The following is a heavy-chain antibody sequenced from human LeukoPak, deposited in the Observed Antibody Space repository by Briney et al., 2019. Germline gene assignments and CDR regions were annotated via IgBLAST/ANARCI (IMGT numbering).Heavy chain of an antibody. CDR1: GGTFNSYA. Sequence: SVKVSCKASGGTFNSYAISWVRQAPGQGLEWMGGIIPIFGTANYAQKFQGRVTITADESTSTAYMELSSLRSEDTAVYYCARRGYSYGYNFDYWGQGTLVTVSS. V-gene: IGHV1-69*13. CDR2: IIPIFGTA. J-gene: IGHJ4*02. D-gene: IGHD5-18*01. CDR3: ARRGYSYGYNFDY.